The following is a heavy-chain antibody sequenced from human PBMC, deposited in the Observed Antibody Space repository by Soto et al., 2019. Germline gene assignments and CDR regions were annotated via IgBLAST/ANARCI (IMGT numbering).Heavy chain of an antibody. CDR1: GFTFSSYG. Sequence: QVQLVESGGGVVQPGRSLRLSCAASGFTFSSYGMHWVRQAPGKGLEWVAVIWYDGSNKYYADSVKGRFTISRDNSKNTLYLQMNSLRAEDTSVYYCARYPLPRGDIVVVVAATNYYYYGMDVWGQGTTVTVSS. CDR2: IWYDGSNK. CDR3: ARYPLPRGDIVVVVAATNYYYYGMDV. D-gene: IGHD2-15*01. J-gene: IGHJ6*02. V-gene: IGHV3-33*01.